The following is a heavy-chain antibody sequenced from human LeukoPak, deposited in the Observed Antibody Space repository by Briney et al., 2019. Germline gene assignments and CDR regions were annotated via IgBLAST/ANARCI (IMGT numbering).Heavy chain of an antibody. CDR1: GGSISSSSYY. CDR2: IYYSGST. V-gene: IGHV4-39*07. CDR3: ARVRGTPITMVRGVIFWRGSYYYYYMDV. J-gene: IGHJ6*03. Sequence: SSETLSLTCTVSGGSISSSSYYWGWIRQPPGKGLEWIGSIYYSGSTYYNPSLKSRVTISVDTSKNQFSLKLSSVTAADTAVYYCARVRGTPITMVRGVIFWRGSYYYYYMDVWGKGTTVTVSS. D-gene: IGHD3-10*01.